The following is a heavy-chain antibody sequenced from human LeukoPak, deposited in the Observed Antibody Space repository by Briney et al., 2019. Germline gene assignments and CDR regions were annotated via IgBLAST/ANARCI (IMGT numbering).Heavy chain of an antibody. CDR1: GGSISSYY. V-gene: IGHV4-59*08. Sequence: SVTLSLTCTVSGGSISSYYWSWIRQPPGKGLEWIGYIYYSGSTNYNPSLKSRVTISVDTSKNQFSLKLSSVTAADTAVYYCARLWFGELSTNWFDPWGQGTLVTVSS. D-gene: IGHD3-10*01. CDR3: ARLWFGELSTNWFDP. CDR2: IYYSGST. J-gene: IGHJ5*02.